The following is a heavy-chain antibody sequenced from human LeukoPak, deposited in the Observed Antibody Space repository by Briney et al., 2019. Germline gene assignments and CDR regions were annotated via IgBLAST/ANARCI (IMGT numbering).Heavy chain of an antibody. CDR3: TRDEF. Sequence: GGSLRLSCAGSGFTCSNYWMSWVRQAPGKGLEWVANMKKDGSEKYYVDSVKGRFTISRDNAKNSLYLQMDSLRAEDTAVYYCTRDEFWGQGTMVTVSS. J-gene: IGHJ3*01. CDR2: MKKDGSEK. CDR1: GFTCSNYW. V-gene: IGHV3-7*05.